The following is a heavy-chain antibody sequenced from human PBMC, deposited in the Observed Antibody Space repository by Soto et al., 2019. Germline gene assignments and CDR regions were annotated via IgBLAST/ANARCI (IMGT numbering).Heavy chain of an antibody. CDR3: ARGGIPRYPAFDI. Sequence: QVQLVESGGGVVQPGRSLRLSCAASGFTFSSYAMHWVRQAPGKGLEWVAVISYDGSNKYYADSVKGRFTISRGNSKNTLYLQMNSLRAEDTAVYYCARGGIPRYPAFDIWGQGTMVTVSS. V-gene: IGHV3-30-3*01. D-gene: IGHD5-18*01. CDR2: ISYDGSNK. CDR1: GFTFSSYA. J-gene: IGHJ3*02.